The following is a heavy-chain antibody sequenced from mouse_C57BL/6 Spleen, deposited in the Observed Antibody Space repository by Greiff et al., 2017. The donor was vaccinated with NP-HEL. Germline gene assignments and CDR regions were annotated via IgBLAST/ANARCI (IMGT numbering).Heavy chain of an antibody. CDR3: ARGEDGYLYAMDY. V-gene: IGHV14-2*01. J-gene: IGHJ4*01. CDR2: IDPEDGET. D-gene: IGHD2-3*01. CDR1: GFNIKDYY. Sequence: VHVKQSGAELVKPGASVKLSCTASGFNIKDYYMHWVKQRTEQGLEWIGRIDPEDGETKYAPKFQGKATITADTSSNTAYLQLSSLTSEDTAVYYCARGEDGYLYAMDYWGQGTSVTVSS.